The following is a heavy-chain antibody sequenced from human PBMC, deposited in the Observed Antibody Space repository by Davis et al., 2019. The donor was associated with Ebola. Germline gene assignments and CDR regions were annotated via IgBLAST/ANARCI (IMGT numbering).Heavy chain of an antibody. CDR3: ARGGGSYYYYGMDV. V-gene: IGHV3-30*03. J-gene: IGHJ6*02. Sequence: PGGSLRLSCAASGFTFSSYCMHWVRQAPGKGLEWVAVISYDGSNKYYADSVKGRFTISRDNSKNTLYLQMNSLRAEDTAVYYCARGGGSYYYYGMDVWGQGTTVTVSS. D-gene: IGHD3-16*01. CDR1: GFTFSSYC. CDR2: ISYDGSNK.